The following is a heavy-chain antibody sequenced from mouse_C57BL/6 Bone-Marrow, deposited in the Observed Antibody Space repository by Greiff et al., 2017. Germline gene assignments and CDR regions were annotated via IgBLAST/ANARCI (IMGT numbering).Heavy chain of an antibody. Sequence: EVQLQQSGAELVKPGASVKLSCTASGFNIKDYYMHWVKQRTEQGLEWIGRIDPEDGETKYAPKFQGKATITADTSSNTAYRQLSSLTSEDTAVYYCASPYYSKGGFAYWGQGTLVTVSA. D-gene: IGHD2-5*01. CDR3: ASPYYSKGGFAY. J-gene: IGHJ3*01. V-gene: IGHV14-2*01. CDR1: GFNIKDYY. CDR2: IDPEDGET.